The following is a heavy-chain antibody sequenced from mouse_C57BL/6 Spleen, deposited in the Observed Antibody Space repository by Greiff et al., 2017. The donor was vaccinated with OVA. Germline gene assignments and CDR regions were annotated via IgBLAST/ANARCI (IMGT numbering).Heavy chain of an antibody. Sequence: EVQLVESGGGLVKPGGSLKLSCAASGFTFSSYAMSWVRQTPEKRLEWVATISDGGSYTYYPDNVKGRFTISRDNAKNNLYLQMSHLKSEDTAMYYCARDDLDYWGQGTTLTVSS. V-gene: IGHV5-4*01. J-gene: IGHJ2*01. CDR3: ARDDLDY. CDR2: ISDGGSYT. CDR1: GFTFSSYA.